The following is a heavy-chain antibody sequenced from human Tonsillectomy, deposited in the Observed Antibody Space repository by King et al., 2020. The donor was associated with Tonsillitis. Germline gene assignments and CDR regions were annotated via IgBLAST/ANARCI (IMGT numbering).Heavy chain of an antibody. V-gene: IGHV1-46*01. CDR3: ARDSDARNYYDSSGPVDY. CDR2: VNPRRDNT. J-gene: IGHJ4*02. D-gene: IGHD3-22*01. CDR1: GYTFTRNS. Sequence: VQLVESGAEVKKPGASVKISCRTSGYTFTRNSIHWVRQAPGQGLEWMGLVNPRRDNTIYTQKFQDRVTMTWDTSTSTVYMELSSLGSDDTAVYYCARDSDARNYYDSSGPVDYWGQGTLVTVSS.